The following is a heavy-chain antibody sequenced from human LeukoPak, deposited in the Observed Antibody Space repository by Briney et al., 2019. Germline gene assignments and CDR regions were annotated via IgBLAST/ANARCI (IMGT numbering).Heavy chain of an antibody. J-gene: IGHJ6*04. CDR3: ARRENMDV. Sequence: SETLSLTCAVYGGSFSGYYWSWIRQPPGKGLEWIGEINHSGSTNYNPSLKSRVTISVDTSKNQFSLKLSSVTAADTAVYYCARRENMDVWGKGTTVTISS. CDR2: INHSGST. V-gene: IGHV4-34*01. CDR1: GGSFSGYY.